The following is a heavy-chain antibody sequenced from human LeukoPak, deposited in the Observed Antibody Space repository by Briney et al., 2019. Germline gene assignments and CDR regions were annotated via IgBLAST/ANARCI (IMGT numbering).Heavy chain of an antibody. CDR1: GFTFSSYG. J-gene: IGHJ4*02. D-gene: IGHD1-1*01. CDR2: ISYDGSNK. V-gene: IGHV3-30*18. Sequence: GRSLRLSCAASGFTFSSYGMHWVRQAPGKGLEWVAVISYDGSNKYYADSVKGRFTISRDNSKSTLYLQMNSLRAEDTAVYYCAKGHDLHFDYWGQGTLVTVSS. CDR3: AKGHDLHFDY.